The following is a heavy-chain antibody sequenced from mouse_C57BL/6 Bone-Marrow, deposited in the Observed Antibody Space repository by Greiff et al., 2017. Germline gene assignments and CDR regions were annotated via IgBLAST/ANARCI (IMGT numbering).Heavy chain of an antibody. J-gene: IGHJ2*01. CDR1: GFTFSSYG. D-gene: IGHD1-1*01. Sequence: EVQRVESGGDLVKPGGSLKLSCAASGFTFSSYGMSWVRQTPDKRLEWVATISSGGSYTYYPDSVKGRFTISRDNAKNTLYLQMSSLKSEDTAMYYCARQETTDYYFDYWGQGTTLTVSS. V-gene: IGHV5-6*01. CDR2: ISSGGSYT. CDR3: ARQETTDYYFDY.